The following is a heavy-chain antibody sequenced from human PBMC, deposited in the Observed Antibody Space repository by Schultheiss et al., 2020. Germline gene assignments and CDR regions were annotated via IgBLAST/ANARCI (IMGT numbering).Heavy chain of an antibody. J-gene: IGHJ4*02. Sequence: GGSLRLSCAASGFTFSSYAMSWVRQAPGKGLEWVSSISSSSSTIYYADSVKGRFTISRDNAKNSLYLQMNSLRAEDTAVYYCARDRGDFDYWGQGTLVTVSS. D-gene: IGHD3-10*01. V-gene: IGHV3-48*01. CDR1: GFTFSSYA. CDR2: ISSSSSTI. CDR3: ARDRGDFDY.